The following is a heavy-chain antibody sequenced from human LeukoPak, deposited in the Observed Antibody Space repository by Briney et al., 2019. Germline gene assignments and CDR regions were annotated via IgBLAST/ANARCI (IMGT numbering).Heavy chain of an antibody. V-gene: IGHV3-30-3*01. CDR1: GFTFSSYA. Sequence: GGSLRLSCAASGFTFSSYAMHWVRQAPGKGLEWVAVISYDGSNKYYADSVKGRFTISRDNSKNTLYLQMNSLRAEDTAVYYCARARLRYYDSSGYSPGLAFDIWGQGTMVTVSS. CDR3: ARARLRYYDSSGYSPGLAFDI. D-gene: IGHD3-22*01. CDR2: ISYDGSNK. J-gene: IGHJ3*02.